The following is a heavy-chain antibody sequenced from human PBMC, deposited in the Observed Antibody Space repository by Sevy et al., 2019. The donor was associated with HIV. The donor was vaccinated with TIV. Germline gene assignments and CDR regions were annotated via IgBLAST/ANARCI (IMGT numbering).Heavy chain of an antibody. J-gene: IGHJ5*02. CDR1: GGTLTNYA. CDR3: TSGADCSNRVRYPRGFDP. CDR2: IVPVFRTS. V-gene: IGHV1-69*13. D-gene: IGHD2-8*01. Sequence: AAVKVSCKASGGTLTNYAISWVRQAPGQGLEWMGEIVPVFRTSHHARSFQGRVTITADESSSTAYMELRSLRSEDTDVHYWTSGADCSNRVRYPRGFDPWGQGTLVSVSS.